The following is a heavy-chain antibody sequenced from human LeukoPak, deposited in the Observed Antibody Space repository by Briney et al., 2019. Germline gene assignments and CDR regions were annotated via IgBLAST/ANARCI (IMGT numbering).Heavy chain of an antibody. CDR2: INSDGSST. Sequence: GGSLRLSCAASGFTFSSYWMHWVRQAPGKGLVGVSRINSDGSSTSYADSVKGRFTISRDNAKNTLYLQMNSLRAEDTAVYYCARDSLYDYDKYFNYWGQGTLVTVSS. CDR3: ARDSLYDYDKYFNY. CDR1: GFTFSSYW. V-gene: IGHV3-74*01. J-gene: IGHJ4*02. D-gene: IGHD3-22*01.